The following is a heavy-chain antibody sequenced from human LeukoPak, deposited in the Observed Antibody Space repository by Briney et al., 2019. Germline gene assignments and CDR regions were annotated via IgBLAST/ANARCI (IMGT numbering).Heavy chain of an antibody. CDR1: GLTVSSNY. CDR3: ARDDGLY. Sequence: GGSLRLSCAASGLTVSSNYTSWVRQAPGKGLEWVSLIYAGGNTFYADSVKGRFTISRDHSKNTLYLQMNSLRAEDTAVYYCARDDGLYWGQGTLVTVSS. V-gene: IGHV3-53*01. CDR2: IYAGGNT. J-gene: IGHJ4*02. D-gene: IGHD5-24*01.